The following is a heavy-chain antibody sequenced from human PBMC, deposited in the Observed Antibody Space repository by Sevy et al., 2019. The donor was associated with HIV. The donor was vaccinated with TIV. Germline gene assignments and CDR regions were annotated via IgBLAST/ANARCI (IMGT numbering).Heavy chain of an antibody. CDR2: INHSGST. CDR1: GGSFSGYY. J-gene: IGHJ6*02. D-gene: IGHD2-21*01. Sequence: SETLSLTCAVYGGSFSGYYWSWIRQPPGKGLEWIGEINHSGSTNYNPSLKSRVTISVDTSKNQFSLKLSSVTAAVTAVYYCAYSGPTEERYYYYYGMDVWGQGTTVTVSS. CDR3: AYSGPTEERYYYYYGMDV. V-gene: IGHV4-34*01.